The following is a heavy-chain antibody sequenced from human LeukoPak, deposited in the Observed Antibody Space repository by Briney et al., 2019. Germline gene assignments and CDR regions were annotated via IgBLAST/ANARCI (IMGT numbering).Heavy chain of an antibody. Sequence: NPSETLSLTCTVSGGSISSSSYYWGWIRQPPGKGLEWIGSIYYSGSTYYNPSLKSRVTISVDTSKNQFSLKLSSVTAADTAVYYCARGWRTDWDDAFDIWGQGTMVTVSS. CDR2: IYYSGST. D-gene: IGHD6-19*01. V-gene: IGHV4-39*01. CDR3: ARGWRTDWDDAFDI. J-gene: IGHJ3*02. CDR1: GGSISSSSYY.